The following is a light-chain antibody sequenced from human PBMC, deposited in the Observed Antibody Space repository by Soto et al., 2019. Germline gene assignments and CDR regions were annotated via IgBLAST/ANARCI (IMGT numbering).Light chain of an antibody. CDR2: DAS. Sequence: EIVMWQSPGTLSVYTGERATLSCRASQSVRSNLAWYQQKPGQAPRLLMYDASTRATGIPARFSGSGSGTEFTLTISSLQSEDFAVYYCQQYNYWQVTFGQGTRLEI. CDR3: QQYNYWQVT. J-gene: IGKJ5*01. V-gene: IGKV3-15*01. CDR1: QSVRSN.